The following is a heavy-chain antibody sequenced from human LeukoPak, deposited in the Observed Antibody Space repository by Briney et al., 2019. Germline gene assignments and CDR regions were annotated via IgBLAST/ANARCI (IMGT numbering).Heavy chain of an antibody. J-gene: IGHJ4*02. CDR2: ISTDGYTT. V-gene: IGHV3-74*01. D-gene: IGHD2-15*01. CDR1: GLSFSAYK. Sequence: GGSLRLSCAASGLSFSAYKMHWVRHAPRKGLAWVSRISTDGYTTDYAGFVQGRFTASRDNTKNTWSLEMNSLRAEDTAVYYCVVGGSPGYWGQGTLVTVSS. CDR3: VVGGSPGY.